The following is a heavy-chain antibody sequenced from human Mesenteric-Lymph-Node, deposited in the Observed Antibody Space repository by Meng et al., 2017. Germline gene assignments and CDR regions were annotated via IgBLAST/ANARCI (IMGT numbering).Heavy chain of an antibody. Sequence: GGSLRLSCAASGFSFSTYWMSWVRQAPGKGLEWVANIKEDGSEKYYVDSVKGRFTISRDNAKNSLHLQMNSLRVEDTAVYYCGRGGYTSPDYWGQGTLVTVSS. CDR1: GFSFSTYW. J-gene: IGHJ4*02. D-gene: IGHD5-18*01. V-gene: IGHV3-7*01. CDR2: IKEDGSEK. CDR3: GRGGYTSPDY.